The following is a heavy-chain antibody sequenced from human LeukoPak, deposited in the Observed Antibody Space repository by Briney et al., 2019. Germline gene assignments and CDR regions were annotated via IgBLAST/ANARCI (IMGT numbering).Heavy chain of an antibody. CDR1: GGSISSGGYY. CDR3: ARGVETAMAYYFDY. Sequence: SQTLSLTCTVSGGSISSGGYYWSWIRQHPGKGLEWIGYIYYSGSTYYNPSLKSRVTISVDTSKNQFSPKLSSVTAADTAVYYCARGVETAMAYYFDYWGQGTLVTVSS. D-gene: IGHD5-18*01. V-gene: IGHV4-31*03. CDR2: IYYSGST. J-gene: IGHJ4*02.